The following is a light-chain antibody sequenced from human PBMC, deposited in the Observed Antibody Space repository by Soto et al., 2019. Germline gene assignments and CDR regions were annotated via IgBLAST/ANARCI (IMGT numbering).Light chain of an antibody. CDR1: QSVRGNS. J-gene: IGKJ3*01. CDR2: SVS. Sequence: PGEGATLSCRASQSVRGNSLAWYQQKPGQAPRLLIYSVSGRATGIPDRFSGSGSGTDFTLTISRLEPEDFAVYYCQQYGALPVTFGPGITVDIK. CDR3: QQYGALPVT. V-gene: IGKV3-20*01.